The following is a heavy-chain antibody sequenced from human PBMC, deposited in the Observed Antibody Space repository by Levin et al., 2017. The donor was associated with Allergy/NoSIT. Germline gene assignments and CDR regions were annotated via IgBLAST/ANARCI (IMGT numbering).Heavy chain of an antibody. V-gene: IGHV4-59*01. D-gene: IGHD3-16*01. CDR1: GGSMSNSY. CDR2: IYDSGST. Sequence: SETLSLTCSVSGGSMSNSYWSWIRQSPGKGLEWIGYIYDSGSTDYNPSLKSPVTISIDTSKNQFSLKLSSVTAADTAVYSCARDLGVLAGSYYFAMDVWGQGTTVTVSS. J-gene: IGHJ6*02. CDR3: ARDLGVLAGSYYFAMDV.